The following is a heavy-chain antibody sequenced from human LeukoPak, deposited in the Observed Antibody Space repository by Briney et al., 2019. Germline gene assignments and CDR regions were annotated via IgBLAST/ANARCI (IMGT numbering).Heavy chain of an antibody. V-gene: IGHV4-59*11. Sequence: SETLSLTCTVSGGSISGHYWSWIRQPPGKGLEWIGYIYYSGSTNYNPSLKSRVTISVDTSKNQFSLKLSSVTAADTAVYYCARDHGYSSSWRNWFDPWGQGTLVTVSS. CDR3: ARDHGYSSSWRNWFDP. J-gene: IGHJ5*02. CDR2: IYYSGST. CDR1: GGSISGHY. D-gene: IGHD6-13*01.